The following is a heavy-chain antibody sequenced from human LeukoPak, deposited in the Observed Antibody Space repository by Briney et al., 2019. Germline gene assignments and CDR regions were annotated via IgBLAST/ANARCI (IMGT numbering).Heavy chain of an antibody. CDR3: ARGEGYGSGTVHFDY. CDR2: VYHSGAT. V-gene: IGHV4-4*02. J-gene: IGHJ4*02. D-gene: IGHD3-10*01. Sequence: PSETLSLTCTVSGGSISSSNWWSGVRQPPGKGLEWIGEVYHSGATNYNPSLRSRVTISADRSSNQFSLRLNSVTAADTAVFYCARGEGYGSGTVHFDYWGRGILVTVSS. CDR1: GGSISSSNW.